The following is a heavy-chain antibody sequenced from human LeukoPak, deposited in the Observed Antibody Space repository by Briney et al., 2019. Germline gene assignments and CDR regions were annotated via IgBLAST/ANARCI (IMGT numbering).Heavy chain of an antibody. J-gene: IGHJ2*01. CDR1: GFTFSNYG. Sequence: PGRSLRLSCAASGFTFSNYGIHWVRQAPGKGLEWVAVIWYDGSNKYYADSVKGRFTISRDNSKNTLYLQMSSLRAEDTAVYYCARVQVAANTDYWYLDLWGRGTLVLVSS. V-gene: IGHV3-33*01. D-gene: IGHD2-15*01. CDR3: ARVQVAANTDYWYLDL. CDR2: IWYDGSNK.